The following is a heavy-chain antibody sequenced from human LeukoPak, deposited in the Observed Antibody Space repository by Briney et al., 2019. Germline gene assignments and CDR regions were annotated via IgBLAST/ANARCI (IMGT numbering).Heavy chain of an antibody. J-gene: IGHJ3*02. Sequence: PGGSLRLSCAASGFTFSSYAMNWVRQAPGKGLEWVSAIAAGGSTNYADSVKGRFTISRDNSKNTLYLQMNSLRAEDTAVYYCTRIASGSYYDRAFDIWGQGTMVTVSS. D-gene: IGHD1-26*01. V-gene: IGHV3-23*01. CDR2: IAAGGST. CDR1: GFTFSSYA. CDR3: TRIASGSYYDRAFDI.